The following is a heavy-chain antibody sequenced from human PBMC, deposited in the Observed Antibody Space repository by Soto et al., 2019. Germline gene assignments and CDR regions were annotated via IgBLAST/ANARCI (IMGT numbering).Heavy chain of an antibody. CDR3: ARAMDRELLWFGPFDY. V-gene: IGHV6-1*01. D-gene: IGHD3-10*01. CDR2: TYYRSKWYN. CDR1: GDSVSSNSAA. J-gene: IGHJ4*02. Sequence: PSQTLSLTCAISGDSVSSNSAAWNWIRQSPSRGLEWLGRTYYRSKWYNDYAVSVKSRITINPDTSKNQFSLQLNSVTPEDTAVYYCARAMDRELLWFGPFDYWGQGTLVTVSS.